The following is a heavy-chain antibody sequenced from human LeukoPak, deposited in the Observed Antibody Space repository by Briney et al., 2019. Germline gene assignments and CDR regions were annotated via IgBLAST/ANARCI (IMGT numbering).Heavy chain of an antibody. Sequence: GGSLRLSCAASGFSLSDSWMTWGRPAPGKGLEWGAKIEQYGSEKNYVDSVKGRFTISRDNAKTSLYLQMNILRAEDTAVYYCARGHGWFDPWGQGTLVTVSS. J-gene: IGHJ5*02. CDR2: IEQYGSEK. CDR1: GFSLSDSW. V-gene: IGHV3-7*05. CDR3: ARGHGWFDP.